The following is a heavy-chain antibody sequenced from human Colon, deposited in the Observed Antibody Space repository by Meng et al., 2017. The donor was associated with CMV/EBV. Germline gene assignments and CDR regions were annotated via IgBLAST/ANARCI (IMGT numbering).Heavy chain of an antibody. CDR3: ARKRGDY. CDR1: GYSFTSYD. D-gene: IGHD5-24*01. Sequence: VSVSCKPSGYSFTSYDIMWVRQAPGQGLEWMGSSRPSNDDANYAQKFQGRVTMTTDISTTTAYMELTSLTSDDTAVYFCARKRGDYWGQGTLVTVSS. CDR2: SRPSNDDA. J-gene: IGHJ4*02. V-gene: IGHV1-18*01.